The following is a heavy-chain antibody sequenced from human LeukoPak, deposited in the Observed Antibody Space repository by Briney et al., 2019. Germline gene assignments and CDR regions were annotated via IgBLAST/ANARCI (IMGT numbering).Heavy chain of an antibody. J-gene: IGHJ5*02. CDR3: ARLGRSSFFWPEGNWFDP. D-gene: IGHD6-6*01. Sequence: PSETLSLTCTVSGGSISSYYWSWIRQPPGKGLEWIGYIYYSGSTNYNPSLKSRVTISVDTSKNQFSLKLSSVTAADTAVYYCARLGRSSFFWPEGNWFDPWGQGTLVTVSS. CDR1: GGSISSYY. CDR2: IYYSGST. V-gene: IGHV4-59*08.